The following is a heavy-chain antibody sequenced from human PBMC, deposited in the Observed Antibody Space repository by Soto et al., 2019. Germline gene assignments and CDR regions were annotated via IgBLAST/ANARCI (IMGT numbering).Heavy chain of an antibody. CDR3: AYGGSCDY. V-gene: IGHV3-48*03. CDR2: ISSSGSTI. J-gene: IGHJ4*02. Sequence: EVQLVESGGGLVQPGGSLRLSCAASGFSFNTYEITWVRQAPGKGLEWVSYISSSGSTIYYADSVKGRFTVSRDNGKNSLYLQMNSLRAEDTAVYYCAYGGSCDYWGQGTQVTVSS. D-gene: IGHD1-26*01. CDR1: GFSFNTYE.